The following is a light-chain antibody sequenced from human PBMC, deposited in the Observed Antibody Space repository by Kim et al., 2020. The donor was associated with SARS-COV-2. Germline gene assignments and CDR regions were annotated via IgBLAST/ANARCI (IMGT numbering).Light chain of an antibody. J-gene: IGLJ2*01. CDR1: SSNIGEGYD. Sequence: PGRGLTMSCTGSSSNIGEGYDVHWYQQLPGTAPKLLIYVNSNRPSGVPDRFSGSKSGTSASLAITGLQAEDEADYYCQSYDSSHVVFGGGTQLTVL. CDR2: VNS. CDR3: QSYDSSHVV. V-gene: IGLV1-40*01.